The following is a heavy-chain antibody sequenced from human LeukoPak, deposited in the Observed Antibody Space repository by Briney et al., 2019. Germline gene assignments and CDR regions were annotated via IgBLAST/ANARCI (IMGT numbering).Heavy chain of an antibody. D-gene: IGHD6-13*01. J-gene: IGHJ4*02. Sequence: GGSLRLSCAASGFTFSNYAVTWVRQAPGKGLQWVSAISGSGGSTYYADSVKGRFTISRDNSKNTLYLQMNSLRAEDTAVYYCAKVRGYSSSWYGYWGQGTLVTVSS. V-gene: IGHV3-23*01. CDR2: ISGSGGST. CDR3: AKVRGYSSSWYGY. CDR1: GFTFSNYA.